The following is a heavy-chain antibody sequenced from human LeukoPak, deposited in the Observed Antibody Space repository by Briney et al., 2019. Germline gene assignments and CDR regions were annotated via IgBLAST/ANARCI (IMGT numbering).Heavy chain of an antibody. CDR1: GGSISSYY. Sequence: PSETLSLTRTVSGGSISSYYWSWIRQPPGKGLEWIGYIYYSGSTNYNPSLKSRVTISVDTSKNQFSLKLSSVTAADTAVYYCARDRSYYDSSGYSNWFDPWGQGTLVTVSS. CDR2: IYYSGST. CDR3: ARDRSYYDSSGYSNWFDP. V-gene: IGHV4-59*01. J-gene: IGHJ5*02. D-gene: IGHD3-22*01.